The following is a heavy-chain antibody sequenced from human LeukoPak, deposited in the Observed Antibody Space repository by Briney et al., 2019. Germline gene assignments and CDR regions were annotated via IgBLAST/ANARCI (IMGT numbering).Heavy chain of an antibody. CDR2: IYTSGST. J-gene: IGHJ4*02. D-gene: IGHD5-18*01. Sequence: PSETLSLTCTVSGGSISSGSYYWSWIRQPAGKGLEWIGRIYTSGSTNYNPSLKSRVTISVDTSKNQFSLKLSPVTAADTAVYYCARTPLYTAMVYYFDYWGQGTLVTVSS. V-gene: IGHV4-61*02. CDR1: GGSISSGSYY. CDR3: ARTPLYTAMVYYFDY.